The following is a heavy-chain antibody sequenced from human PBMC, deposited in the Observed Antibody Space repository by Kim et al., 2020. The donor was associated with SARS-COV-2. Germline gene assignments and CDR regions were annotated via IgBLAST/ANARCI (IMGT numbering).Heavy chain of an antibody. J-gene: IGHJ3*02. D-gene: IGHD3-3*01. CDR3: ARQVMDFWSGFYYDAFDI. V-gene: IGHV3-11*06. Sequence: KGRFMISRDKAKNSLYLQMNSLRVEDTAVYFCARQVMDFWSGFYYDAFDIWGQGTMVTVSS.